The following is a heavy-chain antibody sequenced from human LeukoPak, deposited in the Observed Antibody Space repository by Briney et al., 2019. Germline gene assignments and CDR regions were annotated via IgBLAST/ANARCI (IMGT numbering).Heavy chain of an antibody. CDR1: GFTFSSYW. Sequence: GGSLRLSCVGSGFTFSSYWMTWVRQAPGKGLEWVAMITQEESERYYVDSVKGRFIISRDNVKSSLYLQMDSLRAEDTAVYYCARGGGDSWGQGTLVTVSS. CDR3: ARGGGDS. CDR2: ITQEESER. D-gene: IGHD3-3*01. V-gene: IGHV3-7*01. J-gene: IGHJ4*02.